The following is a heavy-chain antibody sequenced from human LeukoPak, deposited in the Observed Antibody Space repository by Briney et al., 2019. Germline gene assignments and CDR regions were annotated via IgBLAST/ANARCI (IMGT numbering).Heavy chain of an antibody. V-gene: IGHV6-1*01. Sequence: SQTLSLTCAVSGDSVSSNSAAWNWIRQSPSRGLEWLGRTYYRSKWYNDYPLSVKSRIIINPDTSKNQFSLQLNSMTPEDTALYYCARDLGYDFWSGSEYAFDIWGQGTMVTVSS. J-gene: IGHJ3*02. CDR1: GDSVSSNSAA. CDR2: TYYRSKWYN. CDR3: ARDLGYDFWSGSEYAFDI. D-gene: IGHD3-3*01.